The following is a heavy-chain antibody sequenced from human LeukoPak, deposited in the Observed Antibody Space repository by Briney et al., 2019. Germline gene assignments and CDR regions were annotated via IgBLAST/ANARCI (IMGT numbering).Heavy chain of an antibody. CDR2: IYYSGST. Sequence: PSETLSLTCTVSGGSISSYYWSWIRQPPGKGLEWIGYIYYSGSTNYNPSLKSRVTISVDTSKNQFSLKLSSVTAADTAVYYCARDRGEGDYVWGSYRAPYFDYWGQGTLVTVSS. CDR3: ARDRGEGDYVWGSYRAPYFDY. CDR1: GGSISSYY. D-gene: IGHD3-16*02. J-gene: IGHJ4*02. V-gene: IGHV4-59*01.